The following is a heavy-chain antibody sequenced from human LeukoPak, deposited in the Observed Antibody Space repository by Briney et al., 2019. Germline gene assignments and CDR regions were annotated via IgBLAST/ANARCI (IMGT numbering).Heavy chain of an antibody. CDR2: INPSGGST. CDR3: ARDDGWVKGISLGY. J-gene: IGHJ4*02. CDR1: GYTFTSYY. Sequence: GASVKVSCKASGYTFTSYYMHWVRQAPGQGLEWMEIINPSGGSTSYAQKFQGRVTMTRDMSTSTGYMGLSSLRTEDTAVYYCARDDGWVKGISLGYWGQGTLVTVSS. D-gene: IGHD2/OR15-2a*01. V-gene: IGHV1-46*01.